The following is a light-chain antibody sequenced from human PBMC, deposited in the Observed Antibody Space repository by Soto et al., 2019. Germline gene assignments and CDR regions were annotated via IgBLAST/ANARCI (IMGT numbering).Light chain of an antibody. CDR3: CARADTSSVL. J-gene: IGLJ2*01. CDR2: EGT. Sequence: QSALTQPASVSGSPGQSIIISCTGTSRDVGGYNLFSWYQQYPDKAPKLIIYEGTKRPSGVSNRFSGSWSGNTASLTISGLQAEDEADYYCCARADTSSVLFGGGTKLNVL. V-gene: IGLV2-23*01. CDR1: SRDVGGYNL.